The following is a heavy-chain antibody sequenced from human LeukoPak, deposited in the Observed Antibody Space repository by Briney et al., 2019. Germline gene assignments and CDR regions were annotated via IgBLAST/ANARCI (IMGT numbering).Heavy chain of an antibody. CDR1: GGTFSSYA. Sequence: SVKVSCKASGGTFSSYAISWVRQAPGQGLEWMGGIIPIFGTASYAQKFQGRVTITADESTSTAYMELSSLRSEDTAVYYCARGRPTQLRFLEWLLLGWGQGTLVTVSS. CDR3: ARGRPTQLRFLEWLLLG. D-gene: IGHD3-3*01. J-gene: IGHJ4*02. CDR2: IIPIFGTA. V-gene: IGHV1-69*01.